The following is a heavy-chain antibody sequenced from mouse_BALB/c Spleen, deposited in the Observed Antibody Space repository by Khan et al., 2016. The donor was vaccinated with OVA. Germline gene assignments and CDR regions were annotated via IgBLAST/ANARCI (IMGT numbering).Heavy chain of an antibody. Sequence: VQLVESGAELAKPGASVKMSCKASGYTFTSYWIHWVKQRPGQGLEWIGYINPSSGYTEYNQNFKDKATLTADKSSSTAYMQLSSLTSEDSAVYYCARDRIDYWGQGTTLTVSS. V-gene: IGHV1-7*01. CDR2: INPSSGYT. CDR3: ARDRIDY. J-gene: IGHJ2*01. CDR1: GYTFTSYW.